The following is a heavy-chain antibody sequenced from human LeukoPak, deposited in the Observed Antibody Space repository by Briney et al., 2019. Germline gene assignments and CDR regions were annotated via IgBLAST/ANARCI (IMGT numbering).Heavy chain of an antibody. D-gene: IGHD1-26*01. CDR2: ISAYNGNT. Sequence: ASVKVSCKASGYTFTSYYMHWVRQAPGRGLEWMGWISAYNGNTNYAQKLQGRVTMTTDTSTSTAYMELRSLRSDDTAVYYCARDSGSYHPFDYWGQGTLVTVSS. CDR3: ARDSGSYHPFDY. V-gene: IGHV1-18*04. J-gene: IGHJ4*02. CDR1: GYTFTSYY.